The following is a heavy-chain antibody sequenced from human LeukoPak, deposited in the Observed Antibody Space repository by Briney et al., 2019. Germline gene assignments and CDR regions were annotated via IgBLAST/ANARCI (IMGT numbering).Heavy chain of an antibody. V-gene: IGHV4-4*07. Sequence: SETLSLTCTVSGGSISSYYWSWIRQPAGKGLEWLGRIYTSGSTNYNPSLKSRVTISVDTSKNQFSLKLSSVTAADTAVYYCASHQPDYYDSNLYFGYWGQGTLVTVSS. CDR2: IYTSGST. D-gene: IGHD3-22*01. CDR3: ASHQPDYYDSNLYFGY. J-gene: IGHJ4*02. CDR1: GGSISSYY.